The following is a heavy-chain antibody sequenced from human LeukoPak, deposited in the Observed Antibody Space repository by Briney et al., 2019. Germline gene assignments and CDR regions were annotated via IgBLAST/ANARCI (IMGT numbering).Heavy chain of an antibody. Sequence: PGGSLRLSCAASGFTFSSYWMSWVRQAPGKGLEWVANIKQDGSEKYYVDSVKGRFTISRDNAKNSLYLQMNSLRAEDTAVYYCAGDSSGWPEAIYDILTGYLDYHHYGMDVWGQGTTVTVSS. D-gene: IGHD3-9*01. J-gene: IGHJ6*02. CDR3: AGDSSGWPEAIYDILTGYLDYHHYGMDV. CDR2: IKQDGSEK. V-gene: IGHV3-7*01. CDR1: GFTFSSYW.